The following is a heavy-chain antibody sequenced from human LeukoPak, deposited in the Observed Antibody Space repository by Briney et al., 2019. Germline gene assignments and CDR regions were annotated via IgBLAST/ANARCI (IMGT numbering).Heavy chain of an antibody. Sequence: SETLSLTCAVYGGSFSGYYWSWIRQPPGKGLEWIGEINHSGSTNYNPSLKSRVTISVDTSKNQFSLKLSSVTVADTAVYYCARGITMIVVPYEVYYFDYWGQGTLVTVSS. V-gene: IGHV4-34*01. D-gene: IGHD3-22*01. CDR3: ARGITMIVVPYEVYYFDY. CDR2: INHSGST. CDR1: GGSFSGYY. J-gene: IGHJ4*02.